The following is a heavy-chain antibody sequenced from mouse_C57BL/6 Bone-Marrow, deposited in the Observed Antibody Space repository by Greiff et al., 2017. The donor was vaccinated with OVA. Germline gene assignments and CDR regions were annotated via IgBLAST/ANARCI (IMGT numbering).Heavy chain of an antibody. V-gene: IGHV1-81*01. Sequence: VQLQQSGAELARPGASVKLSCKASGYTFTSYGISWVKQRTGQGLEWIGEIYPRSGNTYYNEKFKGKATLTADKSSRTADMELRSLTSEDSAVDFCARRRDYYGSSYWGQGTTLTVSS. D-gene: IGHD1-1*01. CDR2: IYPRSGNT. CDR3: ARRRDYYGSSY. CDR1: GYTFTSYG. J-gene: IGHJ2*01.